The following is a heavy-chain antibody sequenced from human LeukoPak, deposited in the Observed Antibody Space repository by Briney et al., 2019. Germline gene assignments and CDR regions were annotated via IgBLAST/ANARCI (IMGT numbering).Heavy chain of an antibody. J-gene: IGHJ6*02. CDR3: ATVPIRYYYSMDV. CDR1: GYTFTSYG. Sequence: AAVKVSCKASGYTFTSYGISWVRQAPGQGLEWMGWISAYNGNTNYAQKLQGRVTMTTDTSTSTAYMELRSLRSDDTAVYYCATVPIRYYYSMDVWGQGTTVTVSS. CDR2: ISAYNGNT. D-gene: IGHD3-10*01. V-gene: IGHV1-18*01.